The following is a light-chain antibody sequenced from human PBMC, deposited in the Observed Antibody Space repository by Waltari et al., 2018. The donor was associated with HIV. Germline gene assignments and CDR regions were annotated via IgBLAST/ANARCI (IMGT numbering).Light chain of an antibody. Sequence: SYVLTQPPSVSVAPGKTARITCGGDNIGSKSVHWYQQKPGQAPVLVIYYDSDRPSGIPERFSGSNSGNTAILTISRVEAGDEADYYCQVWDSSSHHWVFGGGTKLTVL. J-gene: IGLJ3*02. CDR3: QVWDSSSHHWV. V-gene: IGLV3-21*04. CDR2: YDS. CDR1: NIGSKS.